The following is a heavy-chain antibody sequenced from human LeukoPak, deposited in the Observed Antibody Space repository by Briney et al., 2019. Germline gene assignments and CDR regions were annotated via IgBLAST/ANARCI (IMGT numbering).Heavy chain of an antibody. CDR1: GFTFSSYW. D-gene: IGHD1-26*01. CDR3: ARVSRGTDEWEGGAFDI. V-gene: IGHV3-7*01. J-gene: IGHJ3*02. CDR2: IKQDGSEK. Sequence: GGSLKLSCAASGFTFSSYWMSWVRQAPGKGLEWVANIKQDGSEKYYVDSVKGRFTISRDNAKNSLYLQMNSLRAEDTAVYYCARVSRGTDEWEGGAFDIWGQGTMVTVSS.